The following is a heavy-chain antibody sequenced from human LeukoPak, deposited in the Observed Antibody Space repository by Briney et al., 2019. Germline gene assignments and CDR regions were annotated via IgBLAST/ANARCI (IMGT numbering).Heavy chain of an antibody. Sequence: GGSLRLSCATSGFTFSTFWMHWVRQAPGKGLVWVSRINHDGSSTNYADSVKGRFTISRDNAKNSLYLQMNSLRAEDTAVYYCAELGITMIGGVWGKGTTVTISS. CDR2: INHDGSST. CDR1: GFTFSTFW. D-gene: IGHD3-10*02. J-gene: IGHJ6*04. V-gene: IGHV3-74*01. CDR3: AELGITMIGGV.